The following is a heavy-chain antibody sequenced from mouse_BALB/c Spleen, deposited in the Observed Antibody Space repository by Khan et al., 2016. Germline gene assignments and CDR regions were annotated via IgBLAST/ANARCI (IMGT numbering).Heavy chain of an antibody. V-gene: IGHV2-6-7*01. Sequence: VELVESGPGLVAPSQSLSITCTVSGFSLIAYGVNWVRQPPGKSLEWLGMIWGDGPTDYNSALKSRLNITKDNSKSQVFLKMNSLQTDDTARYYCARDGWGYYAMDYWGQGTSVTVSS. CDR1: GFSLIAYG. CDR3: ARDGWGYYAMDY. D-gene: IGHD2-2*01. CDR2: IWGDGPT. J-gene: IGHJ4*01.